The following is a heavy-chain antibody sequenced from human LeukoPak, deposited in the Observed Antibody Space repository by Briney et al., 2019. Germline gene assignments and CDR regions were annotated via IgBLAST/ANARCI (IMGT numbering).Heavy chain of an antibody. CDR2: IWYDGSNK. D-gene: IGHD2-15*01. CDR1: GFTFSSYG. V-gene: IGHV3-33*03. CDR3: APRLGAATH. J-gene: IGHJ4*02. Sequence: GGSLRLSCAASGFTFSSYGMHWVRQAPGKGLEWVAVIWYDGSNKYCADSVKGRFTISRGNAKNSLYLQMNSLRAEDTAVYYCAPRLGAATHWGQGTLVTVSS.